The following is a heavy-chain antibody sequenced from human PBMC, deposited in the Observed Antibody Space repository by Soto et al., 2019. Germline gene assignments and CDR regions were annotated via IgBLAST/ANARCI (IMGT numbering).Heavy chain of an antibody. CDR1: GFTFSNYA. CDR3: VKDRISSYYYYYGMDV. J-gene: IGHJ6*02. V-gene: IGHV3-23*01. CDR2: ISGSGGST. Sequence: GGSLRLSCAASGFTFSNYAMTWVRQAPGKGLEWVSGISGSGGSTYYADSVKGRLTISRDNSKNTLYLQMSSLSAEDTAVYYCVKDRISSYYYYYGMDVWGQGTTVTVSS.